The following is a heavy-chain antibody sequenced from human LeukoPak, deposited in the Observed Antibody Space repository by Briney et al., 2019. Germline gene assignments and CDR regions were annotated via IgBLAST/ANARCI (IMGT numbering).Heavy chain of an antibody. V-gene: IGHV4-4*02. J-gene: IGHJ4*02. D-gene: IGHD1-26*01. CDR2: IHHNGRT. Sequence: PSGTLSLTCAVSGGSISSGSWWSWVRQPPGKGLEWIGEIHHNGRTNYNPSLKSRVTISVDKSKNQFSVELSSVTAADTAVYYCARGGNYLFDYWGQGTLVTVSS. CDR1: GGSISSGSW. CDR3: ARGGNYLFDY.